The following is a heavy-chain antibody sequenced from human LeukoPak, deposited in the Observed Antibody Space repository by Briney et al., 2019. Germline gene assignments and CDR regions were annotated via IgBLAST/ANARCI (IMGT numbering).Heavy chain of an antibody. CDR1: GGSFSGYY. CDR3: ARKYYYYGMDV. J-gene: IGHJ6*02. CDR2: INHSGST. V-gene: IGHV4-34*01. Sequence: SETLSLTCAVYGGSFSGYYWSWIRQPPGKGLEWIGEINHSGSTNYNPSLKSRVTISVDTSKNQFSLKLSSVTAADTAVYYCARKYYYYGMDVWGQGTTVTVPS.